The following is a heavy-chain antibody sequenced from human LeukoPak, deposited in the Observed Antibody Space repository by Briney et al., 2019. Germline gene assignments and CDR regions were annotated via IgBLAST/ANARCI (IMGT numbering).Heavy chain of an antibody. CDR3: ARSPVGSVMDV. Sequence: QSGGSLRLSCAASGFTFSDHHMDWVRQAPGKGLEWVGRTRNKINSHTTEYAASVKGRFTVSRDDSKNSFYLQMNSLRTEDTAVYYCARSPVGSVMDVWGKGSSVTVSS. V-gene: IGHV3-72*01. CDR1: GFTFSDHH. J-gene: IGHJ6*04. CDR2: TRNKINSHTT. D-gene: IGHD2-15*01.